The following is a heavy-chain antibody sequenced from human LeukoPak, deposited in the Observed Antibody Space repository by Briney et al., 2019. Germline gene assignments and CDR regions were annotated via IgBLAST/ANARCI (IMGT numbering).Heavy chain of an antibody. CDR1: GFTFSTFA. J-gene: IGHJ4*02. V-gene: IGHV3-23*01. CDR3: AKVVLAAGRSPFDY. D-gene: IGHD6-13*01. Sequence: GGSLRLSCAASGFTFSTFAMIWARQPPGKGLEWVSSIFPSGGEIHYADSVRGRFTISRDNSKSTLSLQMNSLRAEDTAVYYCAKVVLAAGRSPFDYWGQGTLVTVSS. CDR2: IFPSGGEI.